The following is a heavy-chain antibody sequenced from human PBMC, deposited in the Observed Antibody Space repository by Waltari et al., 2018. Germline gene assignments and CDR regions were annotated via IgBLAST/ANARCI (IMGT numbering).Heavy chain of an antibody. CDR2: IKSQRDGATT. CDR3: TTLDALGGG. CDR1: GFGFKAAW. V-gene: IGHV3-15*01. Sequence: EVKMVESGGGSMKPGDSLRLSCVASGFGFKAAWLTWVRQAPGKGLEWVGRIKSQRDGATTDFAASVRGRFSSSRDDSQNMVFLQMNSLRTEDTALYYCTTLDALGGGWGHGTLVTVSS. D-gene: IGHD3-10*01. J-gene: IGHJ4*01.